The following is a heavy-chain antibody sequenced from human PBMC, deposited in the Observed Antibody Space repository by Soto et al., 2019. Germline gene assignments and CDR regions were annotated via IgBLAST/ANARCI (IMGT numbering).Heavy chain of an antibody. CDR1: GYTFTSYG. CDR3: ARDRSGVGATRLMDPFDNWFDP. D-gene: IGHD1-26*01. J-gene: IGHJ5*02. V-gene: IGHV1-18*01. CDR2: ISAYNGNT. Sequence: QVQLVQSGAEVKKPGASVKVSCKASGYTFTSYGISWVRQAPGQGLEWMGWISAYNGNTNYAQKLQGRVTMTTDTSTSTAYMELRSLRSDDTAVYYCARDRSGVGATRLMDPFDNWFDPWGQGTLVTVSS.